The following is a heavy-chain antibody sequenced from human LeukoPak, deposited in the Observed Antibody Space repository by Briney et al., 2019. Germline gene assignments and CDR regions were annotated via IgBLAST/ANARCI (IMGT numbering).Heavy chain of an antibody. CDR1: VFTFSSYS. J-gene: IGHJ5*02. CDR3: ARDTRGVVPAAMTTIAGS. Sequence: GGSLRLSCAASVFTFSSYSMNWVRQAPGKGLEWVSSISSSTSYIYYADSVKGRFTISRDNAKNSLYLQMNSLRAEDTAVYYCARDTRGVVPAAMTTIAGSWGQGTLVTVSS. D-gene: IGHD2-2*01. V-gene: IGHV3-21*01. CDR2: ISSSTSYI.